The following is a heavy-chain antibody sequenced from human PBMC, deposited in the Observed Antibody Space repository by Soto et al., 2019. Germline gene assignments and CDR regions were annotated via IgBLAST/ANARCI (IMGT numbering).Heavy chain of an antibody. Sequence: GESLKISCQGFGYTCSNYWIAWVRQMPGKGLEWMGIIYPGDSETRYSPSFQGQVTISADKSISTAYLQWSSLKASDTAMYYCAKQDHYSYYSGMAVGAKGTTVPVPS. CDR1: GYTCSNYW. CDR2: IYPGDSET. V-gene: IGHV5-51*01. CDR3: AKQDHYSYYSGMAV. J-gene: IGHJ6*04.